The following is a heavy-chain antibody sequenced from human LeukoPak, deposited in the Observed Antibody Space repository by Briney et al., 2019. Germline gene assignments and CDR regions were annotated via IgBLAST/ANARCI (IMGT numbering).Heavy chain of an antibody. V-gene: IGHV1-18*01. CDR3: ARPDYVWGSYRYSWFDP. D-gene: IGHD3-16*02. Sequence: ASVKVSCKASGYTFTSYGISWVRQAPGQGLEWVGWISAYNGNTNYAQKLQGRVTMTTDTSTSTAYMELRSLRSDDTAVYYCARPDYVWGSYRYSWFDPWGQGTLVTVSS. J-gene: IGHJ5*02. CDR2: ISAYNGNT. CDR1: GYTFTSYG.